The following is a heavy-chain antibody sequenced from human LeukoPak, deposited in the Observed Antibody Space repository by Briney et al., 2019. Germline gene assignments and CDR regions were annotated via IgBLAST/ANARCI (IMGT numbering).Heavy chain of an antibody. CDR3: AREVYYDSSGYYHPGGFDY. J-gene: IGHJ4*02. CDR1: GFTFSRYG. V-gene: IGHV3-33*08. Sequence: GGSLRLSCVASGFTFSRYGMHWVRQAPGKGLEWVALISYDGSNKYYADSVKGRFTISRDNAKNSLYLQMNSLRAEDTAVYYCAREVYYDSSGYYHPGGFDYWGQGTLVTVSS. CDR2: ISYDGSNK. D-gene: IGHD3-22*01.